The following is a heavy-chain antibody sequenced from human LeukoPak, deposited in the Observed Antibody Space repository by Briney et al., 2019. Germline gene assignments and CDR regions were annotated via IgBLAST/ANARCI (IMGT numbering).Heavy chain of an antibody. CDR1: GYTFTSYG. CDR2: ISAYNGNT. J-gene: IGHJ4*02. V-gene: IGHV1-18*01. D-gene: IGHD2-21*02. CDR3: ARSKVVTAIGSYFDY. Sequence: ASVKVSCKASGYTFTSYGISWVRQAPGQGLEWMGWISAYNGNTNYAQKLQGRVTMTTDTSTSTAYVELRSLRSDDTAVYYCARSKVVTAIGSYFDYWGQGTLVTVSS.